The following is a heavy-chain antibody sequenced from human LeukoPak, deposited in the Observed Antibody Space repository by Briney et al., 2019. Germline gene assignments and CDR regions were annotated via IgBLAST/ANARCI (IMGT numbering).Heavy chain of an antibody. Sequence: SETLSLTCAVSGGSFSGYYWSWIRQPPGKGLEWIGEINHSGSTNYNPSLKSRVTISVDTSKNQFSLKLSSVTAADTAVYYCASLFNIRYYYYYMDVWGKGPTVTVSS. D-gene: IGHD3-3*02. J-gene: IGHJ6*03. CDR3: ASLFNIRYYYYYMDV. CDR1: GGSFSGYY. V-gene: IGHV4-34*01. CDR2: INHSGST.